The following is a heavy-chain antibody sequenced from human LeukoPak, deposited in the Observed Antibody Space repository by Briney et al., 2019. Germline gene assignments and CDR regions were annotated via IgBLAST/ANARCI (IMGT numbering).Heavy chain of an antibody. CDR1: GDSISSYY. V-gene: IGHV4-59*12. D-gene: IGHD3-3*01. J-gene: IGHJ6*03. CDR2: IYYSGST. Sequence: SETLSLTCTVSGDSISSYYWSWIRQPPGKGLEWIGHIYYSGSTSYNPSLKSRVTISGDTSKNQFSLNLSSVTAADTAVYYCARSGYDFWSGYPIYSYYYMDVWGKGTTVTVSS. CDR3: ARSGYDFWSGYPIYSYYYMDV.